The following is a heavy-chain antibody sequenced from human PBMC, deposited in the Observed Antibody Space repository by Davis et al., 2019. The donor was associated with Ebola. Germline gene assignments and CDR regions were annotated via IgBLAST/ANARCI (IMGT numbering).Heavy chain of an antibody. D-gene: IGHD5-12*01. CDR3: ARTEGGYGDWFDP. CDR1: GGSFSRYA. V-gene: IGHV1-69*13. Sequence: SVKVSCKASGGSFSRYAVTWVRQAPGRGLEWVGGIIPILRTTDNAQKFQGIVTFTVDESTSTAYMELRRLRYDDTAVYYCARTEGGYGDWFDPWGQGTLVTV. J-gene: IGHJ5*02. CDR2: IIPILRTT.